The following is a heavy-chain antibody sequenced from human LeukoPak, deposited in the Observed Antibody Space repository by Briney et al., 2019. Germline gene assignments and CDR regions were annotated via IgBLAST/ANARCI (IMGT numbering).Heavy chain of an antibody. J-gene: IGHJ6*02. CDR3: ARRWLGDPYGMDV. Sequence: GGSLRLSCVVSGFNSEDHAMHWVRQAPGKGLEWVSGIYWSSSGTGYADSVKGRFTVSRDNSKDTLYLEINSLRGEDTATYYCARRWLGDPYGMDVWGQGTTVTVSS. D-gene: IGHD3-10*01. CDR2: IYWSSSGT. V-gene: IGHV3-9*02. CDR1: GFNSEDHA.